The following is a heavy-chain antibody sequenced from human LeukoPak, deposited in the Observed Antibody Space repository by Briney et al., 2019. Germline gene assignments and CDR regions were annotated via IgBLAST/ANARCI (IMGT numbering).Heavy chain of an antibody. V-gene: IGHV3-23*01. CDR1: GFTFSSYA. D-gene: IGHD3-22*01. CDR3: AKEHYYDSSGYPEYFDY. Sequence: GGSLRLSCAASGFTFSSYAMSWVRQAPGKGLEWVSAISGSGGSKYYADSVKGRFTISRDNSKNTLYLQMNSLRAEDTAVYYCAKEHYYDSSGYPEYFDYWGQGTLVTVSS. CDR2: ISGSGGSK. J-gene: IGHJ4*02.